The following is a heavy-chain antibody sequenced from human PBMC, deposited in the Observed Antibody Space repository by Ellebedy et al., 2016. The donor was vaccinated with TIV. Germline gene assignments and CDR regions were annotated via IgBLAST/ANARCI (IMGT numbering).Heavy chain of an antibody. V-gene: IGHV3-15*07. D-gene: IGHD2-15*01. Sequence: PGGSLRLSCAPSGFTFSNAWMNWVRQAPGKGLEWVGRIKSKTDGGTTDYAAPVKGRFTISRDDSKNTLYLQMNSLKTEDTAVYYCTTDLMVVAATHGNFDDYWGQGTLVTVSS. CDR1: GFTFSNAW. CDR2: IKSKTDGGTT. J-gene: IGHJ4*02. CDR3: TTDLMVVAATHGNFDDY.